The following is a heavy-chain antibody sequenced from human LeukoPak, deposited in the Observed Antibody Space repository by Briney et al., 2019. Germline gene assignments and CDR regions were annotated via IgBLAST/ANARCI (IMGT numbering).Heavy chain of an antibody. V-gene: IGHV3-23*01. Sequence: GGSLRLSCAASGFTFSSYAMSWVRQAPGKGLKWVSAISGSGGSTYYADSVKGRFTISRDNSRDTLYLQMNSLRAEDTAVYYCAKGYYDYVWGSYYFDYWGQGTPVTVSS. D-gene: IGHD3-16*01. CDR3: AKGYYDYVWGSYYFDY. CDR2: ISGSGGST. J-gene: IGHJ4*02. CDR1: GFTFSSYA.